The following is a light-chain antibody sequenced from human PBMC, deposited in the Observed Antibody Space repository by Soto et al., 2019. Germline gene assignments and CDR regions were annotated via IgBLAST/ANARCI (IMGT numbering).Light chain of an antibody. CDR2: DAS. CDR3: QQRSNWPQIT. J-gene: IGKJ4*01. CDR1: QSVSKY. Sequence: EIVLTQSPATLSLSPGERATLSCRASQSVSKYLAWYQQKLGQAPRLLIHDASNRATGIPARCSGSGSGTDFTLTISSLEPEDFGVYYCQQRSNWPQITFGGGTKVEIK. V-gene: IGKV3-11*01.